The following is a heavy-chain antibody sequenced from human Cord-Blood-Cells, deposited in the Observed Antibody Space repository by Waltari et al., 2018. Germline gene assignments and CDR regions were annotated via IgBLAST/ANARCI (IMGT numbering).Heavy chain of an antibody. CDR3: ARSSYYYYYMDV. CDR2: INHSGST. V-gene: IGHV4-34*01. J-gene: IGHJ6*03. Sequence: QVQLQQWGAGLLKPSETLSLTCAVYGGSFSGYYWSWFRQPPGKGLEWIGEINHSGSTNYNPSLKSRVTISVDTSKNQFSLKLSSVTAADTAVYYCARSSYYYYYMDVWGKGTTVTVSS. CDR1: GGSFSGYY.